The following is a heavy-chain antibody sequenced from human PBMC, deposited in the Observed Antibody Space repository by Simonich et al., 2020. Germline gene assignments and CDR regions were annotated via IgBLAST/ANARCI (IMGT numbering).Heavy chain of an antibody. V-gene: IGHV4-39*01. CDR2: IYYRGPT. CDR3: ARHAGFAFDI. CDR1: GGSISSSSYY. D-gene: IGHD6-13*01. Sequence: QLQLQESGPGLVKPSETLSLTCTVSGGSISSSSYYWGWIRQPPGKGLEWIGSIYYRGPTYYNPSLKSRVTISVDTSKNQFSLKLSSVTAADTAVYYCARHAGFAFDIWGQGTMVTVSS. J-gene: IGHJ3*02.